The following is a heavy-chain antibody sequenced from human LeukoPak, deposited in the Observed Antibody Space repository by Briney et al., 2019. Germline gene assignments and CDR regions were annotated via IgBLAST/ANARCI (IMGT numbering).Heavy chain of an antibody. Sequence: SETLSLTCTVSGGSISSSSYYWGWIRQPPGKGLEWIGSIYYSGSTYYNPSLKSRVTISVDTSKNQFSLKLSSVTAADTAVYHCARQVAVDDAFDIWGQGTMVTVSS. CDR2: IYYSGST. V-gene: IGHV4-39*01. D-gene: IGHD2-15*01. CDR1: GGSISSSSYY. CDR3: ARQVAVDDAFDI. J-gene: IGHJ3*02.